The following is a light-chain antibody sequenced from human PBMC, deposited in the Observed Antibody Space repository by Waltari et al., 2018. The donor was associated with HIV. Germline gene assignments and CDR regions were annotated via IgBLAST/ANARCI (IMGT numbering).Light chain of an antibody. J-gene: IGKJ1*01. V-gene: IGKV3-15*01. Sequence: EIVMTQSPATLSVSPGARATLSCRASQSISSNLAWYQQKPGQAPRLLISGASTRATGMPARFSGSGSGTEFTLTISSLQSEDFAVYYCQQYNNWPPWTFGQGTKVEIK. CDR3: QQYNNWPPWT. CDR2: GAS. CDR1: QSISSN.